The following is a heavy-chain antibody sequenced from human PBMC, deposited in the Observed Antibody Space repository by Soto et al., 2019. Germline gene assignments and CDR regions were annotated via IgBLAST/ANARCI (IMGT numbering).Heavy chain of an antibody. CDR2: VNPNGGGT. CDR3: ARGGEWLQFDY. V-gene: IGHV1-46*01. CDR1: GYNFTNYY. J-gene: IGHJ4*02. D-gene: IGHD5-12*01. Sequence: QVQLVQSGAEVKKPGASVTVSSKASGYNFTNYYMHWVRQAPGQGLEWMGIVNPNGGGTSYAQKFQGRDTMTRDTSTSTVYMWLTGLRDEDTAVYYCARGGEWLQFDYWGQGTLVTVSS.